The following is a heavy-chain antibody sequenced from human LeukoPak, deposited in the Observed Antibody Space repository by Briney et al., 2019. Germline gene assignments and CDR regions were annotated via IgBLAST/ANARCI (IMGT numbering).Heavy chain of an antibody. J-gene: IGHJ4*02. CDR3: ARGGYVYDGTGYYIH. Sequence: GASVKVSCKASGYTFTSYGISWVRQAPGQGLEWVGWISAYNGNTKYAQKVQGRVTMTTDTSTSTAYMELRSLRSDDTAVYYCARGGYVYDGTGYYIHWGQGTLVTVSS. CDR2: ISAYNGNT. V-gene: IGHV1-18*01. CDR1: GYTFTSYG. D-gene: IGHD3-22*01.